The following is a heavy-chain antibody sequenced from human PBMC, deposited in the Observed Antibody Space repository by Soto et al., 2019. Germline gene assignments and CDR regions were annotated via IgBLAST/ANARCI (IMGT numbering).Heavy chain of an antibody. CDR3: ARSEYQLLSKPRNYYYYGMDV. V-gene: IGHV5-51*01. CDR2: IYPGDSDT. CDR1: GYSFTSYW. D-gene: IGHD2-2*01. J-gene: IGHJ6*02. Sequence: GESLKISCKGSGYSFTSYWIGWVRQMPGKGLEWMGIIYPGDSDTRYSPSFQGQVTISADKSISTAYLQWSSLKASDTAMYYCARSEYQLLSKPRNYYYYGMDVWGQGTTVTVSS.